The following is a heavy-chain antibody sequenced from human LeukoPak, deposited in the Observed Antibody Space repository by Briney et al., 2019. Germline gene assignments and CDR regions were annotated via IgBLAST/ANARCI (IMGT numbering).Heavy chain of an antibody. J-gene: IGHJ4*02. D-gene: IGHD3-22*01. CDR3: ATTPNFGSGYPRYFFDY. Sequence: SETLSLTCTVSGGSISSYSWSWIRQPPGKGLEFIGYIYHDGNTYYNPSLNSRVSISVDMSKNQFSLKLGSVTAADTAVYFCATTPNFGSGYPRYFFDYWGQGILVTVSS. CDR2: IYHDGNT. V-gene: IGHV4-30-2*01. CDR1: GGSISSYS.